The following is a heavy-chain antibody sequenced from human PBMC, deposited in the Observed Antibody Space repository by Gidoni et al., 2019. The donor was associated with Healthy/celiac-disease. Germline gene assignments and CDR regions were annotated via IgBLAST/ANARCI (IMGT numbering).Heavy chain of an antibody. D-gene: IGHD6-19*01. CDR3: ARAPIAVAGPRIYGMDV. V-gene: IGHV3-53*01. CDR2: IYSGGST. CDR1: WFTVSSYY. J-gene: IGHJ6*02. Sequence: EVQLVESGGGLIQPGGSLRLSCAASWFTVSSYYMSWVRQAPGKGLEWVSVIYSGGSTYYADSVKGRFTISRDNSKNTLYLQMNSLRAEDTAVYYCARAPIAVAGPRIYGMDVWGQGTTVTVSS.